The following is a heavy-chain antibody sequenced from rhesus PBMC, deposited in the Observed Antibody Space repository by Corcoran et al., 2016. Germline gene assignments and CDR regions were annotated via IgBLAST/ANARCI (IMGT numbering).Heavy chain of an antibody. CDR2: IYGSGGGT. D-gene: IGHD3-16*01. CDR3: ARGSGSYYNAEYFDF. V-gene: IGHV4-106*01. Sequence: QVQLQESGPGLVKPSETLSLTCAVSGGSISDDYYWSWIRQPPGKGLEWIGYIYGSGGGTNYNPSHKNRVTISIDTSKSQFSLKLSSVTAADTAVYYCARGSGSYYNAEYFDFWGQGALVTVSS. CDR1: GGSISDDYY. J-gene: IGHJ1*01.